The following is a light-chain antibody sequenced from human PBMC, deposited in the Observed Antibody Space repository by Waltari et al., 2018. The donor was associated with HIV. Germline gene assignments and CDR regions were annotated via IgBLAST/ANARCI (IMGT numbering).Light chain of an antibody. CDR1: SSNIGNNY. CDR3: ETWDSSLSAGV. CDR2: DNN. V-gene: IGLV1-51*01. J-gene: IGLJ3*02. Sequence: QSVLTQPPSVSAAPGQKVTISCSGSSSNIGNNYVSWYQQLPGTAPKLPSYDNNKRPSGIPDRFSGSKSGTSATLGITGLQTVDEADYYCETWDSSLSAGVFGGGTKLTVL.